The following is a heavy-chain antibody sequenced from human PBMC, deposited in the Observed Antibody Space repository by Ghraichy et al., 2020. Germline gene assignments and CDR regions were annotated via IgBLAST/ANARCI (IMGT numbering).Heavy chain of an antibody. CDR3: ARDEAAMVTNLHY. CDR1: GFTFSTYG. CDR2: IWYDGSNK. D-gene: IGHD5-18*01. J-gene: IGHJ4*02. Sequence: GGSLRLSCAASGFTFSTYGMHWVRQAPGKGLEWVAVIWYDGSNKDYADSVKGRFTISRDNSKKTLYLQMNSLRAEDTAVYYCARDEAAMVTNLHYWSQGTLVTV. V-gene: IGHV3-33*01.